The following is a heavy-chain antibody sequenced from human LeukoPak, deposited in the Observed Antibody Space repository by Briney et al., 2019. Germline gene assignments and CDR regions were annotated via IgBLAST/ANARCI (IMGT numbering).Heavy chain of an antibody. V-gene: IGHV3-11*03. J-gene: IGHJ2*01. CDR2: ISSASGYT. Sequence: GGSLRLSCAASGFTFSEYYMTWVRQAPGRGLEWISYISSASGYTNYAVSVKGRFTISRDNAKNSLYLQMNSLRAEDTAVYYCAKNLLGSESFSWYFDLWGRGTLVTVSS. CDR3: AKNLLGSESFSWYFDL. CDR1: GFTFSEYY. D-gene: IGHD1-26*01.